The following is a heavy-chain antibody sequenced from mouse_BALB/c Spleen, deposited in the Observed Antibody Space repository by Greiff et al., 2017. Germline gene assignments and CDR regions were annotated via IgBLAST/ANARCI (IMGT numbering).Heavy chain of an antibody. Sequence: VQLKQSGPELVKPGASVKISCKASGYTFTDYNMHWVKQSHGKSLEWIGYIYPYNGGTGYNQKFKSKATLTVDNSSSTAYMELRSLTSEDSAVYYCARGVSWFAYWGQGALGTVSA. J-gene: IGHJ3*01. V-gene: IGHV1S29*02. CDR3: ARGVSWFAY. CDR2: IYPYNGGT. CDR1: GYTFTDYN.